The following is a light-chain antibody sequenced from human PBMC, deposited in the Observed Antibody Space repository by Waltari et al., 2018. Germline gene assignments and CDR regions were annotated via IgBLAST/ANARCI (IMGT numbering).Light chain of an antibody. CDR2: KAS. V-gene: IGKV1-12*01. CDR1: QAISSW. Sequence: DIQMTQSPSSLSASVGDRVTITCRASQAISSWLAWYQQIPGKAPKLLIYKASSLKSGVPSRFSGSGSGTDFTLTISSLQSEDFATYYCQQYNSAPPTFGQGTKVEIK. CDR3: QQYNSAPPT. J-gene: IGKJ1*01.